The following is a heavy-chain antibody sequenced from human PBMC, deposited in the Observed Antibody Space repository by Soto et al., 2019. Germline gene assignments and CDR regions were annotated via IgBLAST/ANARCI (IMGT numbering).Heavy chain of an antibody. J-gene: IGHJ4*02. Sequence: SETLSLTCTVSGDSVSSDNYYWTWIRQSPGKGLEWVGYIYSSGSTKYNPSLKSRVTISLHTSSNQFSLNLTSVTAADTAVYYCARDIRGYSRAFDFWGQGTLVTV. V-gene: IGHV4-61*01. CDR3: ARDIRGYSRAFDF. CDR1: GDSVSSDNYY. D-gene: IGHD5-18*01. CDR2: IYSSGST.